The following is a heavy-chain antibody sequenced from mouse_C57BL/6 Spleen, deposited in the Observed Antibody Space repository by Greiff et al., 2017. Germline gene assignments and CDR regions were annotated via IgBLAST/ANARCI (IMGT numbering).Heavy chain of an antibody. CDR1: GFTFSSYA. J-gene: IGHJ4*01. CDR2: ISDGGSYT. V-gene: IGHV5-4*01. CDR3: ARDRAMDY. Sequence: QVVESGGGLVKPGGSLKLSCAASGFTFSSYAMSWVRQTPEKRLEWVATISDGGSYTYYPDNVKGRFTISRDNAKNNLYLQMSHLKSEDTAMYYCARDRAMDYWGQGTSVTVSS.